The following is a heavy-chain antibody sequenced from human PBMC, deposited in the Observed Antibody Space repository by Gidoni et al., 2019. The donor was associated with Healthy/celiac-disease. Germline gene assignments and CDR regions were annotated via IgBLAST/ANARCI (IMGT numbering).Heavy chain of an antibody. V-gene: IGHV4-59*01. D-gene: IGHD6-13*01. CDR2: IYYSGST. Sequence: PGLVKPSETLSLTCTVSGSSISSYYWSCIRQPPGKGLEWLGYIYYSGSTNYNPSLKSRVTISVDTSKNQFSLKLSSVTAADTAVYYCAREVDRAGYYFDYWGQGTLVTVSS. CDR1: GSSISSYY. J-gene: IGHJ4*02. CDR3: AREVDRAGYYFDY.